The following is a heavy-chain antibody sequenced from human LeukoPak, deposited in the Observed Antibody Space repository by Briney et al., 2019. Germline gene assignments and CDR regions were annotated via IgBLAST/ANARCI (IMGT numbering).Heavy chain of an antibody. D-gene: IGHD3-16*02. CDR2: INSNSGDT. J-gene: IGHJ6*02. Sequence: ASVKVSCQASGHTFTSHDINWVRQGTGQGLEWMGRINSNSGDTAYAQKFQGRVTMTRDTAKRTAYMELSSLRSEDTAVYYCARVGDYVWGSYRYRGDSYGMDVWGQGTTVTVSS. CDR3: ARVGDYVWGSYRYRGDSYGMDV. CDR1: GHTFTSHD. V-gene: IGHV1-8*01.